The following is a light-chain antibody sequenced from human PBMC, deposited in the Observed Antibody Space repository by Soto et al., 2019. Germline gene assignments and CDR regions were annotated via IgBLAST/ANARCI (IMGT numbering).Light chain of an antibody. CDR1: SSDVGGYNS. V-gene: IGLV2-8*01. CDR3: SSFAGNKNLV. Sequence: QSALTQPPSASGSPGQSVTISCTGTSSDVGGYNSVSWYQQHPGKDPKPMISEVIKRPSGVPDRFSGSKSGNTASLTVSGLQAEDEADYYCSSFAGNKNLVFGGGTQLTVL. CDR2: EVI. J-gene: IGLJ2*01.